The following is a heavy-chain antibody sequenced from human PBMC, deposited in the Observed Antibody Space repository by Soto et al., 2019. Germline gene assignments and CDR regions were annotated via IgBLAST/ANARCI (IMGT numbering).Heavy chain of an antibody. V-gene: IGHV1-69*01. CDR2: IIPRFGTT. CDR1: GGTLRRYA. D-gene: IGHD3-22*01. J-gene: IGHJ6*02. Sequence: QVQLVQSGAEVKKPGSSVKVSCKASGGTLRRYAISWVRQAPGRGLEWMGGIIPRFGTTGYAHTENCQGRPTIKADGHMIKAYMELSSLRSEDTAVYFCAVVDMSDNDAEHYFYAMDVGGQGTTVIVSS. CDR3: AVVDMSDNDAEHYFYAMDV.